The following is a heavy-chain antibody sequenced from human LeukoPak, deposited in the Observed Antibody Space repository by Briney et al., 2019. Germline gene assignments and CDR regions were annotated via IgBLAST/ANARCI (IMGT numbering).Heavy chain of an antibody. V-gene: IGHV7-4-1*02. D-gene: IGHD6-13*01. Sequence: ASVKVSCKASGYSFTTYGINWVRQAPGQGLEWMGWINTNTGNPTYAQGFTGRSVFSLDTSVSTAYMQISGLKAEDTAVYYCANELPGIAAAGTLPGGDYWGQGTLVTVSS. CDR1: GYSFTTYG. CDR2: INTNTGNP. J-gene: IGHJ4*02. CDR3: ANELPGIAAAGTLPGGDY.